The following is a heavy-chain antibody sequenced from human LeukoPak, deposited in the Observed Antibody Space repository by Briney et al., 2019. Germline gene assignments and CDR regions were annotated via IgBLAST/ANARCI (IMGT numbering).Heavy chain of an antibody. J-gene: IGHJ6*03. CDR1: GVSFSGYY. CDR3: ARVAYYYDSSGYYYYYYYMDV. V-gene: IGHV4-34*01. Sequence: PSETLSLTCAVYGVSFSGYYWSWIRQPPGKGLEWIGEINHSGSTNYNPSLKSRVTISVDTSKNQFSLKLSSVTAADTAVYYCARVAYYYDSSGYYYYYYYMDVWGKGTTVTVSS. CDR2: INHSGST. D-gene: IGHD3-22*01.